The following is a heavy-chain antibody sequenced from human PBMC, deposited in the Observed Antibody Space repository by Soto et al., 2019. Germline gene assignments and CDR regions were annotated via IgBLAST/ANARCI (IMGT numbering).Heavy chain of an antibody. Sequence: GGSLRLSCVASGFTFSSYGMHWVRQAPGKGLEWVAIISYDGSNTYYADSVKGRFTISRDNSKNTLYLQMNSLRAEDTALYYCAKDEYYYSRSGYYIFDSWGQGTLVTVSS. D-gene: IGHD3-22*01. V-gene: IGHV3-30*18. CDR1: GFTFSSYG. J-gene: IGHJ4*02. CDR3: AKDEYYYSRSGYYIFDS. CDR2: ISYDGSNT.